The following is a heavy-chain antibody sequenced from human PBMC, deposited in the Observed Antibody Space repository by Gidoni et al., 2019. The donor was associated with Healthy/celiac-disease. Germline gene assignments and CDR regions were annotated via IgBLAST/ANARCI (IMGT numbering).Heavy chain of an antibody. D-gene: IGHD3-16*02. V-gene: IGHV3-64*01. Sequence: EVQLVESGGGLVQPGGSLRLSCAASGFTFSSYAMPWVRQAPGKGLEYVSAISSNGGSTYYANSVKGRFTISRDNSKNTLYLQMGSLRAEDMAVYYCARTLGMLGRLGELSLPVFGYWGQGTLVTVSS. CDR2: ISSNGGST. J-gene: IGHJ4*02. CDR3: ARTLGMLGRLGELSLPVFGY. CDR1: GFTFSSYA.